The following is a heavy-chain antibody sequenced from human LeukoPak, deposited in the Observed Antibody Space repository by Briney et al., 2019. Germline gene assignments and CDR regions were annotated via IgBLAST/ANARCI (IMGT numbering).Heavy chain of an antibody. J-gene: IGHJ4*02. Sequence: PGGSLRLSCVVSGFNFDNFAMHWVRQPLGKGLEWVAVISNDGSNKYYADSVKGRFTISRDNSKNTLYLQMNSLRAEDTAVYYCARGSMVRGALYYFDYWGQGTLVTVSS. CDR1: GFNFDNFA. CDR3: ARGSMVRGALYYFDY. V-gene: IGHV3-30-3*01. D-gene: IGHD3-10*01. CDR2: ISNDGSNK.